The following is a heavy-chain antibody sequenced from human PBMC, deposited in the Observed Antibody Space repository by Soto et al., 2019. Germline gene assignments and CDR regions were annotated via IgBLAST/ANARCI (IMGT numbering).Heavy chain of an antibody. V-gene: IGHV3-23*01. CDR2: ISPECDYV. CDR3: ARQNGLAMVVVPAAYPYDT. J-gene: IGHJ5*02. D-gene: IGHD5-18*01. CDR1: GVIFSDYA. Sequence: DVQLLESGGGMVQPRGSLRLSCVASGVIFSDYATAWVRQAPGKGLEWVSAISPECDYVYYGDSVKGRITVSRDNSNKPLALQMSSLRAEDAAVYYCARQNGLAMVVVPAAYPYDTWGPGPLVTVS.